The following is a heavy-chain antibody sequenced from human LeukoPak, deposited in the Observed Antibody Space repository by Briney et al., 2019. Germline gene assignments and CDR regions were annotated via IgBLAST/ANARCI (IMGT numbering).Heavy chain of an antibody. Sequence: GGSLRLSCAASGFTFSSYGVHWVRQAPGKGLEWVAFIRYDGSNKYYADSVKGRFTISRDNSKNTLYLQMNSLRAEDTAVYYCAKANLFWSGNDYWGQGTLVTVSS. CDR3: AKANLFWSGNDY. CDR1: GFTFSSYG. V-gene: IGHV3-30*02. J-gene: IGHJ4*02. CDR2: IRYDGSNK. D-gene: IGHD3-3*01.